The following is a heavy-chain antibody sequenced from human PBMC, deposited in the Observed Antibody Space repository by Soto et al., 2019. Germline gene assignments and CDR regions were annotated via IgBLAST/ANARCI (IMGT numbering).Heavy chain of an antibody. CDR2: IIPILGIA. CDR3: ARHIAAAASYYYGLDV. CDR1: GGTFSSYT. J-gene: IGHJ6*02. D-gene: IGHD6-13*01. V-gene: IGHV1-69*02. Sequence: QVQLVQSGAEVKKPGSSVKVSCKASGGTFSSYTISWVRQAPGQGLEWMGRIIPILGIANYAQKFQGRVTITADKSTSTAYMELSSLRSEATALYYCARHIAAAASYYYGLDVWGQGPTVTVSS.